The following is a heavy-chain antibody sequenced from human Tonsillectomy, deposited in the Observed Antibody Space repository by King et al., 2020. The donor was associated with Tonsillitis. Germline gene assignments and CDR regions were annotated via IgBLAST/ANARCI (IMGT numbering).Heavy chain of an antibody. J-gene: IGHJ4*02. V-gene: IGHV4-59*01. Sequence: QESGPGLVKPSETLSLTCTVSGGSISSYYWSWIRQPPGKGLEWIGYIYYSGSTNYNPSLKSRVTISVDTSKNQFSLHLSSVTAADTAVYYCARALERKVGATCFAYWGQGTPVTVSS. D-gene: IGHD1-26*01. CDR1: GGSISSYY. CDR3: ARALERKVGATCFAY. CDR2: IYYSGST.